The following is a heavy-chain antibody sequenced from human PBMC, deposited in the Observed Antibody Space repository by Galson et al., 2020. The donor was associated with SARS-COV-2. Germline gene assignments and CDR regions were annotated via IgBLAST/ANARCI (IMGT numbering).Heavy chain of an antibody. CDR2: IYHSGST. D-gene: IGHD3-3*01. V-gene: IGHV4-4*02. J-gene: IGHJ3*02. Sequence: SETLSLTCAVSGGSISSSNWWSWVRQPPGKGLEWIGEIYHSGSTNYNPSLKSRVTISVDKSKNQFSLKLSSVTAADTAVYYCARARDFWSGYPAGGAFDIWGQGTMVTVSS. CDR1: GGSISSSNW. CDR3: ARARDFWSGYPAGGAFDI.